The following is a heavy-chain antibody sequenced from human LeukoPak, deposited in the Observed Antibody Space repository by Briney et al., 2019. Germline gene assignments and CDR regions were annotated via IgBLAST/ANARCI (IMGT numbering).Heavy chain of an antibody. V-gene: IGHV1-2*06. CDR3: ARRYYDFWSGSIDY. CDR1: GYTFTGYY. CDR2: INPNSGGT. D-gene: IGHD3-3*01. J-gene: IGHJ4*02. Sequence: ASVTVSCTASGYTFTGYYMHWVRQAPGQGLEWMGRINPNSGGTNYAQKFQGRVTMTRDTSISTAYMELSRLRSDDTAVYYCARRYYDFWSGSIDYWGQGTLVTVSS.